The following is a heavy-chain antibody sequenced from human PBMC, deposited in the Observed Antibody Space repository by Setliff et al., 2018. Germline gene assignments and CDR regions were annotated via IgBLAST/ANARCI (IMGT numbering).Heavy chain of an antibody. CDR3: ARRTAMAGTPRLYFDY. CDR1: GFTFSAYA. CDR2: ITANGVDA. V-gene: IGHV3-64*02. J-gene: IGHJ4*02. D-gene: IGHD6-19*01. Sequence: PGGSLSLSCAASGFTFSAYAMHWVRQAPGKGLEYVSAITANGVDAYYADSVKGRFTISRDNSKNTLYLQMGSLRAEDMAVYYCARRTAMAGTPRLYFDYWGQGTLVTVSS.